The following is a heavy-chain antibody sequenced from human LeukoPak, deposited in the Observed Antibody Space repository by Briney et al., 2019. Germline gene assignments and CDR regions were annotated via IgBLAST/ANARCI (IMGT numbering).Heavy chain of an antibody. CDR1: GFTFSSYA. J-gene: IGHJ5*02. CDR3: YCSSTSCRHNWFDP. V-gene: IGHV3-23*01. Sequence: GGSLRLSCAASGFTFSSYAMSWVRQAPGKGLEWVSAISGSGGSTYYADSVKGRFTISRDNSKNTLYLQMNSLRAEDTAVYYCYCSSTSCRHNWFDPWGQGTLATVSS. CDR2: ISGSGGST. D-gene: IGHD2-2*01.